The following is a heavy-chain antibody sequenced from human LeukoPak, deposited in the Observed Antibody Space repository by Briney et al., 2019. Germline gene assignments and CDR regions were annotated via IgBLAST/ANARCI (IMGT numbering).Heavy chain of an antibody. D-gene: IGHD3-3*01. V-gene: IGHV1-8*03. CDR2: MNPNSGNT. Sequence: ASVKVSCKASGGTLSRYAINWVRQATGQGLEWMGWMNPNSGNTGYAQKFQGRVTITRNTSISTAYMELSSLRSEDTAVYYCAREAPMYYDFWSGYTGDAFDIWGQGTMVTVSS. CDR1: GGTLSRYA. J-gene: IGHJ3*02. CDR3: AREAPMYYDFWSGYTGDAFDI.